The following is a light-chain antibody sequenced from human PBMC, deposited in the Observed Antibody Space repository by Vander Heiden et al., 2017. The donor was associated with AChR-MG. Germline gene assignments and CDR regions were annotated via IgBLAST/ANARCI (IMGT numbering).Light chain of an antibody. Sequence: SFDLTQPPSVTVSPGQTATIACSAAQLGNKYVCWYQQKPGQSPVQVIYQNTNRPSGIPERFSGPKSGKTATLTIGGTQAIDEADYYCQAWDGPTVVFGGGTKLTVL. CDR1: QLGNKY. J-gene: IGLJ2*01. CDR3: QAWDGPTVV. V-gene: IGLV3-1*01. CDR2: QNT.